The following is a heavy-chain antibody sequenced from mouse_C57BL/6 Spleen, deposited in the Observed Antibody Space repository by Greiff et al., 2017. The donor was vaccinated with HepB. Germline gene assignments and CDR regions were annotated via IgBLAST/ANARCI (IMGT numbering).Heavy chain of an antibody. CDR3: ARQVPYSNYGDFDV. V-gene: IGHV1-52*01. CDR2: IDPSDSET. CDR1: GYTFTSYW. D-gene: IGHD2-5*01. J-gene: IGHJ1*03. Sequence: QVQLQQPGAELVRPGSSVKLSCKASGYTFTSYWMHWVKQRPIQGLEWIGNIDPSDSETHYNQKFKDKATLTVDKSSSTAYMQLSSLTSEDSAVYYCARQVPYSNYGDFDVWGTGTTVTVSS.